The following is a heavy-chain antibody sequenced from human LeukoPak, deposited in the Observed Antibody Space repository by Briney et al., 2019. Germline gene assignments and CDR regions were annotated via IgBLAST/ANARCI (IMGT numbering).Heavy chain of an antibody. J-gene: IGHJ4*02. CDR2: IYYSGST. CDR1: GGSISSGGYY. V-gene: IGHV4-31*03. D-gene: IGHD3-22*01. CDR3: ACLDSSGYWDY. Sequence: SSQTLSLTCTVSGGSISSGGYYWSWIRQHPGKGLEWIGYIYYSGSTYYNPSLKSRVTISVDTSKNQFSLKLSSVTAADTAVYYCACLDSSGYWDYWGQGTLVTVSS.